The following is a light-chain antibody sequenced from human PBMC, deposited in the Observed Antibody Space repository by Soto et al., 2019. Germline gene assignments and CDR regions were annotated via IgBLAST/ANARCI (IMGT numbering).Light chain of an antibody. J-gene: IGKJ4*01. V-gene: IGKV3-11*01. CDR2: DAS. Sequence: IVLTQSPGTLSLSPGERATLSCRASQSVSSFLAWYQQKPGQAPRLLIYDASNRATGIPARFSGSGSGTDCTLTISSLEPEDVPVYVCQQRRYWPLTFGGGTKVDI. CDR1: QSVSSF. CDR3: QQRRYWPLT.